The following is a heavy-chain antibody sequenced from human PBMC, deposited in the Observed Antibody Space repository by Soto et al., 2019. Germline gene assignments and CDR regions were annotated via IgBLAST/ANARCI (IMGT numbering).Heavy chain of an antibody. D-gene: IGHD3-16*01. CDR1: GYTFTSYA. Sequence: ASVKVSCKASGYTFTSYAMHWVRQAPGQRLEWMGWINAGNSDTRYSQKFQGRVTITRDTSTSTVYMELRSLRSEDTAVYYCARDRGGDGMDVWGQGTTVTVSS. CDR3: ARDRGGDGMDV. CDR2: INAGNSDT. V-gene: IGHV1-3*01. J-gene: IGHJ6*02.